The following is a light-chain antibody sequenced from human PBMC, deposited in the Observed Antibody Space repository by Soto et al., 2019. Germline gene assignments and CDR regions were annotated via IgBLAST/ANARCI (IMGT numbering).Light chain of an antibody. V-gene: IGLV1-44*01. J-gene: IGLJ1*01. CDR3: ATWDDSLNGYV. CDR1: RSNIGSNA. CDR2: SNN. Sequence: QSVLTQPPSASGTPGQRVTISCSGSRSNIGSNAVNWYHQLPGTAPKLLIYSNNQRPSGVPDRFSGSRSGTSASLAISGLQSGDEADYYCATWDDSLNGYVFATGTKVTVL.